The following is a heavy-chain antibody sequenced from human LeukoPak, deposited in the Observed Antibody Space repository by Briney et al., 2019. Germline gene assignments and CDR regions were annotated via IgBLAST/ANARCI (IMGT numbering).Heavy chain of an antibody. Sequence: SETLSLTCTVSGGSISSDYWTWIRQPPGKGLEWIGYIHYNGNTNYNPSLKSRVTISVDTSKDQFSLKLSSVTAADTAVYYCAREVVAAAGTVDYWGQGTLVTVSS. CDR2: IHYNGNT. CDR3: AREVVAAAGTVDY. J-gene: IGHJ4*02. CDR1: GGSISSDY. V-gene: IGHV4-59*01. D-gene: IGHD2-15*01.